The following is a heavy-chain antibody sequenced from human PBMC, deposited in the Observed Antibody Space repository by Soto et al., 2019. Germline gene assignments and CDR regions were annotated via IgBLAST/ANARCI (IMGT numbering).Heavy chain of an antibody. D-gene: IGHD2-2*02. CDR1: GSPISSYY. CDR3: ARGYCSSTICYIWDNWFDP. CDR2: IYYTGTT. Sequence: PSETLSLTCTVSGSPISSYYWSWFRQPPGQGLEWVGYIYYTGTTTYNPSLKSRVTVSVDTSKSQFSLNLRSVTAADTAVYYCARGYCSSTICYIWDNWFDPWGQGTLVTVSS. J-gene: IGHJ5*02. V-gene: IGHV4-59*08.